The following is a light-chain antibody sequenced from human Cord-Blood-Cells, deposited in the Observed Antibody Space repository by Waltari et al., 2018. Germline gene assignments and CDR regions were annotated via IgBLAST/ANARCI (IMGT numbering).Light chain of an antibody. J-gene: IGLJ2*01. CDR3: SSYTSSSTVV. CDR1: SRDVGGYTY. V-gene: IGLV2-14*01. CDR2: DVS. Sequence: QSALTQPASVSGSPGQSITISCTGTSRDVGGYTYVLWSQQHPGKAPKLMIYDVSKRPSCVSNRFSGSKSGNPASLTISGLQAEDEADYYCSSYTSSSTVVFGGGTKLTVL.